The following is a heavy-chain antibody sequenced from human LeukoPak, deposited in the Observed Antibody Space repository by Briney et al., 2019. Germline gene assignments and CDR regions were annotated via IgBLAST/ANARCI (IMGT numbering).Heavy chain of an antibody. Sequence: GGSLRLSCAASGFTVSTNYMSWVRQAPGKGLEWVSVIYSGGSTYYADSVKGRFTISRDNSKNTLYLQMNSLRAEDTAVYYCAKSGIQLWSGYFDYWGQGTLVTVSS. CDR2: IYSGGST. J-gene: IGHJ4*02. V-gene: IGHV3-53*01. CDR1: GFTVSTNY. CDR3: AKSGIQLWSGYFDY. D-gene: IGHD5-18*01.